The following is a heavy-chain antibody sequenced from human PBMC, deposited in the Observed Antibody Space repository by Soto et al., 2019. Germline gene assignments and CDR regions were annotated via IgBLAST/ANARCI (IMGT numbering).Heavy chain of an antibody. D-gene: IGHD3-22*01. CDR2: INPNSGGT. CDR3: ARAPPRNADYYDSSGYY. J-gene: IGHJ4*02. V-gene: IGHV1-2*02. Sequence: ASVKVSCKASGYTFTGYYMHWVRQAPGQGLEWMGWINPNSGGTNYAQKFQGRVTMTRDMSISTAYMELSRLRSDDTAVYYCARAPPRNADYYDSSGYYWGQGTLVTVSS. CDR1: GYTFTGYY.